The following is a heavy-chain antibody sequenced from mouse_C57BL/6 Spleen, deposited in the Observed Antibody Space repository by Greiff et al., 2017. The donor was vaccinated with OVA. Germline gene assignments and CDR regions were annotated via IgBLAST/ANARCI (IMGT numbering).Heavy chain of an antibody. CDR2: IDPSDSYT. CDR3: ARRGDTTVVGSAMDY. CDR1: GYTFTSYW. Sequence: QVQLQQPGAELVKPGASVKLSCKASGYTFTSYWMQWVKQRPGQGLEWIGEIDPSDSYTNYNQKFKGKATLTVDTSSSTAYMQLSSLTSEDSAVYYCARRGDTTVVGSAMDYWGQGTSVTVSS. V-gene: IGHV1-50*01. D-gene: IGHD1-1*01. J-gene: IGHJ4*01.